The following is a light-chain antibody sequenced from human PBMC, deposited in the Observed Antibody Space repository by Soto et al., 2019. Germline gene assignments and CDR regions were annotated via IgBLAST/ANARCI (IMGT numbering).Light chain of an antibody. V-gene: IGLV2-14*03. J-gene: IGLJ1*01. Sequence: QSVLTQPASVSGSPGQSITISCTGNSSEVGGYNYVSWYQHHPGKAPKLIIYDVTNRPSGVSNPFSGSKSGNTASLTISGLQPEDEADYYCSSYTTSNTRQIVFGTGTKVTVL. CDR1: SSEVGGYNY. CDR3: SSYTTSNTRQIV. CDR2: DVT.